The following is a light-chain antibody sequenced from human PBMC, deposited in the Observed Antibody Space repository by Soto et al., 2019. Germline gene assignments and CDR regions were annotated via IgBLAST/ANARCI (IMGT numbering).Light chain of an antibody. CDR1: QSVNSN. Sequence: EIVMTQSPVTLSVSPGERATLSCRASQSVNSNLAWYQQKPGQAPRLLVYGASTRATGIPARFSGSGSGTDFTLTISSLQSEDFAVYYCQQYGSSQFTFGPGTKVNVK. CDR2: GAS. CDR3: QQYGSSQFT. V-gene: IGKV3-15*01. J-gene: IGKJ3*01.